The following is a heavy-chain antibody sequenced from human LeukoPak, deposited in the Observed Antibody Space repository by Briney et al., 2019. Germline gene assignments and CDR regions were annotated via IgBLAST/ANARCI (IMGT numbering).Heavy chain of an antibody. CDR2: ISWNSGSI. Sequence: GGSLRLSCAASGFTFDDYAMHWVRPAPGKGLEWVSGISWNSGSIGYADSVKGRFTISRDNAKNSLYLQMNSLRAEDMALYYCAKAPMATITSVYFQHWGQGTLVTVSS. D-gene: IGHD5-24*01. J-gene: IGHJ1*01. V-gene: IGHV3-9*03. CDR3: AKAPMATITSVYFQH. CDR1: GFTFDDYA.